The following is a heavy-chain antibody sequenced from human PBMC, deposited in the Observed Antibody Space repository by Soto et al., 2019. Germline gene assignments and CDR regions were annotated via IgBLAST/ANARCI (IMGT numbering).Heavy chain of an antibody. V-gene: IGHV4-61*01. J-gene: IGHJ4*02. CDR3: ARGYDFWSGYGRYFDY. D-gene: IGHD3-3*01. CDR1: GGSVSSGSYY. CDR2: IYYSGST. Sequence: SETLSLTCTVSGGSVSSGSYYWSWIRQPPGKGLEWIGYIYYSGSTNYNPSLKSRVTISVDTSKNQFSLKLSSVTAADTAVYYCARGYDFWSGYGRYFDYWGEGTLVTVSS.